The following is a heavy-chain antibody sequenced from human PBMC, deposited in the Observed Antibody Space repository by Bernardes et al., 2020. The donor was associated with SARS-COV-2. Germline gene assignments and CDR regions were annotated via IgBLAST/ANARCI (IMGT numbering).Heavy chain of an antibody. J-gene: IGHJ4*02. CDR2: IYWDDDK. V-gene: IGHV2-5*02. Sequence: SGNTLLHLTHTLTLTCPYSLFSLSTSRVGVGWIRQPPGKALEWPALIYWDDDKRYSPSLKSRPTITKDTSKHQVVLTMTNMDPVDTATYYCAHYGSWRLYFDYWGQGTLVTVSS. CDR3: AHYGSWRLYFDY. D-gene: IGHD6-13*01. CDR1: LFSLSTSRVG.